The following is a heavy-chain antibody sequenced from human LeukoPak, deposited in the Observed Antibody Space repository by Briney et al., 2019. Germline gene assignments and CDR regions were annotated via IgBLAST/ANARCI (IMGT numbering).Heavy chain of an antibody. J-gene: IGHJ3*02. Sequence: SETLSLTCTVSGGSISSYYWSWIRQPPGKGLEWIGYIYYSGSTNYNPSLKSRVTISVDTSKNQFSLKLSSVTAADTAVYYCASSLGIAVAGTYAFDIWGQGTMVTVSS. CDR2: IYYSGST. CDR1: GGSISSYY. CDR3: ASSLGIAVAGTYAFDI. V-gene: IGHV4-59*12. D-gene: IGHD6-19*01.